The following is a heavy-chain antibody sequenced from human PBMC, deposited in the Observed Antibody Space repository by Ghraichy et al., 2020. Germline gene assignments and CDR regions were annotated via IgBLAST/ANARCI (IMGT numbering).Heavy chain of an antibody. CDR3: ATGILGADYFFDY. V-gene: IGHV4-59*01. Sequence: SETLSLTCTVSGDSISSYSWSWIRQPPGKGLEWIGYIYYSGSTKYNPSLKSRLTISAATSKNQVYLRVRSVTAADTAVYYCATGILGADYFFDYWGQGSLVTVSS. CDR2: IYYSGST. CDR1: GDSISSYS. J-gene: IGHJ4*02. D-gene: IGHD1-26*01.